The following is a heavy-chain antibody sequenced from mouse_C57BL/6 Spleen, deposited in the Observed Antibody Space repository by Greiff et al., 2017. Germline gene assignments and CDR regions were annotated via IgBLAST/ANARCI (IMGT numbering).Heavy chain of an antibody. CDR1: GYAFSSSW. D-gene: IGHD2-5*01. Sequence: VQRVESGPELVKPGASVKISCKASGYAFSSSWMNWVKQRPGKGLEWIGRIYPGDGDTNYNGKFKGKATLTADKSSSTAYMQLSSLTSEDSAVYFCARRDSNFYWYFDVWGTGTTVTVSS. CDR3: ARRDSNFYWYFDV. V-gene: IGHV1-82*01. J-gene: IGHJ1*03. CDR2: IYPGDGDT.